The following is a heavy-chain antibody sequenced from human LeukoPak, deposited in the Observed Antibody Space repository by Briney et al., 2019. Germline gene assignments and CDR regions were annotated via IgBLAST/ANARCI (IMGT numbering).Heavy chain of an antibody. V-gene: IGHV3-53*04. D-gene: IGHD6-13*01. CDR1: GFTVSSNY. CDR3: ASHIAAAGRGGFDY. CDR2: IYSGGST. J-gene: IGHJ4*02. Sequence: GGSLRLSCAASGFTVSSNYMSWVRRAPGKGLEWVSVIYSGGSTYYADSVKGRFTISRHNSKNTLYLQMNSLRAEDTAVYYCASHIAAAGRGGFDYWGQGTLVTVSS.